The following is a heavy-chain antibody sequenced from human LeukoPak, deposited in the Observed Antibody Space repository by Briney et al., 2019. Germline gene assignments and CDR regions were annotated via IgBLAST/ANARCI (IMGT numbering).Heavy chain of an antibody. V-gene: IGHV1-69*13. Sequence: GASVKVSCKASGGTFSSYAISWVRQAPGQGLEWMGGIIPIFGTANYAQKFQGRVTITADESTSTAYMELSSLRSEDTAVYYCARTGVYAFDIWGQGTMVTVSS. CDR2: IIPIFGTA. CDR3: ARTGVYAFDI. CDR1: GGTFSSYA. J-gene: IGHJ3*02. D-gene: IGHD3-10*01.